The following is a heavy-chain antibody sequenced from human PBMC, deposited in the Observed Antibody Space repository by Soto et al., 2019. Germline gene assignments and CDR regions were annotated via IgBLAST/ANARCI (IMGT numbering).Heavy chain of an antibody. CDR3: AKDGNVFSSGWYAPSLDY. D-gene: IGHD6-19*01. V-gene: IGHV3-30*18. CDR2: ISYDGGNK. J-gene: IGHJ4*02. CDR1: GFTFSTDG. Sequence: QVQLVESGGGVVQPGRSLRLSCAASGFTFSTDGMHWVRQAPGKGLAWVAVISYDGGNKYYTDSVKDRFTISRDNSKNTVYLQMNSLRAEDTAVYFCAKDGNVFSSGWYAPSLDYWGQGALVTVSS.